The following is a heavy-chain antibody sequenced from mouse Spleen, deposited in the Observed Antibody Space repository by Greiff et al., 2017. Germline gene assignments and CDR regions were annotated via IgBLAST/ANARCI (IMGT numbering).Heavy chain of an antibody. Sequence: QVQLQQPGAELVMPGASVKLSCKASGYTFTSYWMHWVKQRPGQGLEWIGEIDPSDSYTNYNQKFKGKATLTVDKSSSTAYMQLSSLTSEDSAVYYCARFTMRAMDYWGQGTSVTVSS. CDR3: ARFTMRAMDY. J-gene: IGHJ4*01. V-gene: IGHV1-69*01. CDR2: IDPSDSYT. CDR1: GYTFTSYW.